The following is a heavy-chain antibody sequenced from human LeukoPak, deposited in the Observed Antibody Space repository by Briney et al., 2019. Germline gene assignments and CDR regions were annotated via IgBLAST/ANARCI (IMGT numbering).Heavy chain of an antibody. CDR2: ISGSGGST. Sequence: GGSLRLSCAASGFTFSSYAMSWVRQAPGKGLEWVSAISGSGGSTYYADFVKGRFTISRDNSKNTLYLQMNSLRAEDTAVYYCAKYFTGRQWLVRWGYYFDYWGQGTLVTVSS. V-gene: IGHV3-23*01. CDR1: GFTFSSYA. D-gene: IGHD6-19*01. CDR3: AKYFTGRQWLVRWGYYFDY. J-gene: IGHJ4*02.